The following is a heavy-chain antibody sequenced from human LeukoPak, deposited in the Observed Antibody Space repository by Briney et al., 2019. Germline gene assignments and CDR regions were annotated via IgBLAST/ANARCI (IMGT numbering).Heavy chain of an antibody. J-gene: IGHJ6*03. Sequence: SETLSLTCAVYGGSFSGYYWSWIRQPPGKGLEWIGEINHSGSTNYNPSLKSRVTISVGTSKNQFSLKLSSVTAADTAVYFCARDRVLRDYMDVWGKGTTVTVSS. CDR3: ARDRVLRDYMDV. CDR1: GGSFSGYY. CDR2: INHSGST. V-gene: IGHV4-34*01. D-gene: IGHD3-10*01.